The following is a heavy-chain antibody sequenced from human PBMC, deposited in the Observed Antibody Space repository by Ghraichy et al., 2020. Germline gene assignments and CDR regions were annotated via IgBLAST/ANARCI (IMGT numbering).Heavy chain of an antibody. Sequence: SETLSLTCAVYGGSFSGYYWSWIRQPPGKGLEWIGEINHSGSTNYNPSLKSRVTISVDTSKNQFSLKLSSVTAADTAVYYCARGELIWERDGYNFRDYWGQGTLVTVSS. V-gene: IGHV4-34*01. D-gene: IGHD5-24*01. J-gene: IGHJ4*02. CDR2: INHSGST. CDR1: GGSFSGYY. CDR3: ARGELIWERDGYNFRDY.